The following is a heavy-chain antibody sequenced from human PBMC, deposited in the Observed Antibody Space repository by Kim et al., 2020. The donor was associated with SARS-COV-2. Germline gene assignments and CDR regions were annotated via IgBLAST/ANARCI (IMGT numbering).Heavy chain of an antibody. CDR3: ARADVTTIFGVVIIPVYDFDY. CDR1: GYTFTSYA. V-gene: IGHV7-4-1*02. J-gene: IGHJ4*02. Sequence: ASVKVSCKASGYTFTSYAMNWVRQAPGQGLEWMGWINTNTGNPTYAQGFTGRFVFSLDTSVSTAYLQISSLKGEDTAIYYCARADVTTIFGVVIIPVYDFDYWGQGTLVTVSS. CDR2: INTNTGNP. D-gene: IGHD3-3*01.